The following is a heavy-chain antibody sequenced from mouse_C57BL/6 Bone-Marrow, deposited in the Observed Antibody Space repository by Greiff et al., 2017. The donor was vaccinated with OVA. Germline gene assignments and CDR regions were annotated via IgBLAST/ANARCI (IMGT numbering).Heavy chain of an antibody. CDR3: AREGLLAWFAY. CDR2: IYPGDGDT. V-gene: IGHV1-82*01. J-gene: IGHJ3*01. D-gene: IGHD2-3*01. Sequence: VQLQQSGPELVKPGASVKISCKASGYAFSSSWMNWVQQRPGKGLEWIGRIYPGDGDTNYNGKFKGKATLTADKSSSTAYMQLSSLTSEDSAVYFCAREGLLAWFAYWGQGTLVTVSA. CDR1: GYAFSSSW.